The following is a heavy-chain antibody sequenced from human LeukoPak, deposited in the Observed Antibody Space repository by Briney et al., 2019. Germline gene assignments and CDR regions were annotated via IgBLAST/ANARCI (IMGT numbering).Heavy chain of an antibody. V-gene: IGHV3-53*01. J-gene: IGHJ5*02. CDR3: ARGRQQQLGWFDP. CDR1: GFTVSSNY. Sequence: WGSLRLSCAASGFTVSSNYMSWVRQAPGKGLEWVSIIYSGGSIYYADSVKGRFTISRDNSKNMLYLQMDSLRAEDTAVYYCARGRQQQLGWFDPWGQGTLVTVSS. D-gene: IGHD6-13*01. CDR2: IYSGGSI.